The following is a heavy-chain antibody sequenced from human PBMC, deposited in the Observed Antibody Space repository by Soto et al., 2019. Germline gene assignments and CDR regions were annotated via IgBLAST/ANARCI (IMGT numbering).Heavy chain of an antibody. CDR3: ARGRYGSEIH. CDR2: RYSGGAT. J-gene: IGHJ4*02. CDR1: GFIVSSNY. D-gene: IGHD3-10*01. V-gene: IGHV3-53*04. Sequence: EVRLMESGGGLVQPGGSLRLSCAASGFIVSSNYMTWVRQAPGKGLEWVSLRYSGGATHYAASVKGRFTISSHSSQNTLFLKMYSLRTEDTATYHGARGRYGSEIHWGQGTKVTVSS.